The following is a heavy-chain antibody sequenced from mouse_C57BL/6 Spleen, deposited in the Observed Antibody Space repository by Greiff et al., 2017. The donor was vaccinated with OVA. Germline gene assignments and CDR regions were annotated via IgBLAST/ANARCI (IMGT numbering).Heavy chain of an antibody. J-gene: IGHJ3*01. CDR3: TRDYDGFAY. CDR1: GFTFSSYA. D-gene: IGHD2-3*01. V-gene: IGHV5-9-1*02. Sequence: EVKLMESGEGLVKPGGSLKLSCAASGFTFSSYAMSWVRQTPEKRLEWVAYISSGGDYIYYADTVKGRFTISRDNARNTLYLQMSSLKSEDTAMYYCTRDYDGFAYWGQGTLVTVSA. CDR2: ISSGGDYI.